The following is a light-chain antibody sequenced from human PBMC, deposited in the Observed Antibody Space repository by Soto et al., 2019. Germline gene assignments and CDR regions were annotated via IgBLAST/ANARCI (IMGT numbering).Light chain of an antibody. J-gene: IGLJ1*01. CDR1: SSDVGGYNH. CDR3: ASYAGSNNSV. CDR2: DVS. Sequence: SALTQPPSASGSPGQSVTISCTGTSSDVGGYNHVSWYQQNPGKAPKLMIYDVSKRPSGVPDRFSGSKSGNTASLTISGLQAEDEADYYCASYAGSNNSVFGTGTKLTVL. V-gene: IGLV2-8*01.